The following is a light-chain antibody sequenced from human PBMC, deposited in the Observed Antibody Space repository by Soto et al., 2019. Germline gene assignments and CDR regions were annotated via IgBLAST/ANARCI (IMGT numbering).Light chain of an antibody. V-gene: IGKV3-20*01. CDR2: GAS. CDR3: QQYGISPWT. CDR1: QSVINSY. Sequence: DIVLTQSPGTLSLSPGERATLSCRASQSVINSYLAWYQHKPGQSPRLLIYGASSRATGIPDRFSGSGSGTDSTLTISRLEPEDFAVYYSQQYGISPWTFGQGTKVEIK. J-gene: IGKJ1*01.